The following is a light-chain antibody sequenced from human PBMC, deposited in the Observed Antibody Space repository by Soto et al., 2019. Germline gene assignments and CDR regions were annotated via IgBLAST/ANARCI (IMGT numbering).Light chain of an antibody. V-gene: IGLV2-14*01. Sequence: QSALTQPASVSGSPGQSITISCTGTSSDVGGYNYVSWYQQHPDKAPKLMIYDVSNRPSGVSNRFSGSKSVNTASLTISGLPAEAEADYYCSSYTSSSFPYVFGPGTKLTVL. J-gene: IGLJ1*01. CDR3: SSYTSSSFPYV. CDR2: DVS. CDR1: SSDVGGYNY.